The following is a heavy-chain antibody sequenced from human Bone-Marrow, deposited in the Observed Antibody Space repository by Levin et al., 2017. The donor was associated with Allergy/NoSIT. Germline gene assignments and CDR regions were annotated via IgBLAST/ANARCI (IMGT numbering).Heavy chain of an antibody. CDR3: AGGFERRTSECDF. J-gene: IGHJ4*02. V-gene: IGHV1-18*01. CDR1: GYSFSTLG. Sequence: ASVKVSCKASGYSFSTLGISWVRQAPGQGLEWMGWMSAYTGNTDYAQKVQGRVTLTTDTSRTTAYMELRSLTSDDTAVYFCAGGFERRTSECDFWGQGTLVTVSS. CDR2: MSAYTGNT. D-gene: IGHD1-1*01.